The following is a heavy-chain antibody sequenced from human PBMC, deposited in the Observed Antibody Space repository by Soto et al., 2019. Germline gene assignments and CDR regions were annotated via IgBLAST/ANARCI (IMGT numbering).Heavy chain of an antibody. J-gene: IGHJ3*02. Sequence: SETLSLTCAVYGGSFSGYYWSWIRQPPGKGLEWIGEINHSGSTNYNPSLKSRVTISVDTSKNQFSLKLSSVTAADTAVYYCARATGVSHARAFDIWGQGTMVTVSS. CDR2: INHSGST. CDR3: ARATGVSHARAFDI. CDR1: GGSFSGYY. D-gene: IGHD3-10*01. V-gene: IGHV4-34*01.